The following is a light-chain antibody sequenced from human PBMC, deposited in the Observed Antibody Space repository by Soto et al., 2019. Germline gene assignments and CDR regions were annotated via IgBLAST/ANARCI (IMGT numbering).Light chain of an antibody. V-gene: IGKV3-20*01. J-gene: IGKJ1*01. CDR2: GAS. Sequence: EIVLTQSPGTLSLSPGERATLSCRASQSVSGRYLAWYQQKPGQAPRLLIFGASSRATGIPDRFSGSGSGTDFIFTISRLEPEDFAVYYCQHYGTSSWTFGPGTKVDI. CDR1: QSVSGRY. CDR3: QHYGTSSWT.